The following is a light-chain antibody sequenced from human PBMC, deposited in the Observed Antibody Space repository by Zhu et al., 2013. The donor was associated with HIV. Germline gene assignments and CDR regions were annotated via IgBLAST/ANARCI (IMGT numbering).Light chain of an antibody. Sequence: IQMTQSPSTLSASIGDRVTITCRASQAIYSALAWYQQKPGKSPKILISGGSTLETAVPSRFSGSGSGTNFTLSINSLQPEDSATYYCQQFHSYLTFGGGTKVEIK. CDR2: GGS. J-gene: IGKJ4*01. CDR1: QAIYSA. V-gene: IGKV1-13*02. CDR3: QQFHSYLT.